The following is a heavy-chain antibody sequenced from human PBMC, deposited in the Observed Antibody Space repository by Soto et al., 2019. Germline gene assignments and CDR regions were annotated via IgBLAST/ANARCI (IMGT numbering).Heavy chain of an antibody. CDR2: IGSEAFGGTT. J-gene: IGHJ4*02. V-gene: IGHV3-49*03. CDR1: GFTFGDYG. D-gene: IGHD2-8*01. Sequence: GGSLRLSCTASGFTFGDYGVSWFRQAPGKGLEWVAFIGSEAFGGTTEYATSVRGRFTISRDDPKSSVFLQMHSLQTEDTALYFCSRDISVMARRRSDDWGQGTLVTVSS. CDR3: SRDISVMARRRSDD.